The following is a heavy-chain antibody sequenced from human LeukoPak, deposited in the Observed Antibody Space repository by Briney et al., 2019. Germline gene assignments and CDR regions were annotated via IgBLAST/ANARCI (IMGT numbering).Heavy chain of an antibody. V-gene: IGHV3-21*01. J-gene: IGHJ3*02. CDR1: GFTFSRNT. Sequence: GGSLRLSCAASGFTFSRNTMNWVRQAPGKGLEWVSSISSSSSYIYYADSVKGRFTISRDNAKNSLYLQMNSLRAEDTAVYYCARALRGPEPFDIWGQGTMVTVSS. CDR2: ISSSSSYI. D-gene: IGHD4-17*01. CDR3: ARALRGPEPFDI.